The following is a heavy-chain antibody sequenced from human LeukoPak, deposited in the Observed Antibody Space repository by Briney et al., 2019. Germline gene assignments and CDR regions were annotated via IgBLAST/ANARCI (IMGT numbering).Heavy chain of an antibody. V-gene: IGHV3-74*01. CDR1: GFTFSSYW. D-gene: IGHD2-2*01. CDR2: INSDGSST. CDR3: ARVVVPAAIEWFGP. J-gene: IGHJ5*02. Sequence: PGGSLRLSCAASGFTFSSYWMHWVRHAPGRGLVWVSRINSDGSSTSYAACVKGRFTISRDDAKNTLYLQMNSLRAEDTAVYYCARVVVPAAIEWFGPWGQGTLVTVSS.